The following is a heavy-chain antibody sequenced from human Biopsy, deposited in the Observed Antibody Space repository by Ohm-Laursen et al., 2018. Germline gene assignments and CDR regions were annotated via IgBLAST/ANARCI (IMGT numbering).Heavy chain of an antibody. V-gene: IGHV1-8*01. CDR1: GYTFTSYD. D-gene: IGHD1-7*01. Sequence: ASVKVSCKASGYTFTSYDITWVRQASGQGPEWVGWLNPVSGNSNFGQKFRGRVTVTSDTSISTAYMELSGLTSDDTATYYCGRAVRNQLLTDPWGQGTLVTVTS. J-gene: IGHJ5*02. CDR3: GRAVRNQLLTDP. CDR2: LNPVSGNS.